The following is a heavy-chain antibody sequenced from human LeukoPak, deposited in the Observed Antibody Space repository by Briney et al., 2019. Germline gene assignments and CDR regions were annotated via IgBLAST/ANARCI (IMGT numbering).Heavy chain of an antibody. V-gene: IGHV4-4*07. CDR1: GGSISGYY. D-gene: IGHD5-12*01. CDR3: ARDSPLVATTFDY. J-gene: IGHJ4*02. CDR2: IYTSGTT. Sequence: PSETLSLTCTVSGGSISGYYWSWIRQPAGKGLEWIGRIYTSGTTNYNPSLKSRVTMSVDTSKNQFSLKLSPVTAADTAVYYCARDSPLVATTFDYWGQGTLVTVSS.